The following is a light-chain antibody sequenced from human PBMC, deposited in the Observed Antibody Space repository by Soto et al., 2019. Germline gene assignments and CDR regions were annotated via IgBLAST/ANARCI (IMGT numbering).Light chain of an antibody. CDR3: EQYDKSIT. J-gene: IGKJ4*01. CDR1: QSVSSSY. Sequence: THSPATLSLSPGERATLSCRASQSVSSSYLAWYQQKPGQAPRLLIYGASSRATGIPGRFSGSGSGTDFTLTINRLEPEDFAVYYCEQYDKSITFGGGTKVDI. V-gene: IGKV3-20*01. CDR2: GAS.